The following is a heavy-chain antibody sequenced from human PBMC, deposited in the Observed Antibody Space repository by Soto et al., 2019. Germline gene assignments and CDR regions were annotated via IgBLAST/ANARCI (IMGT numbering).Heavy chain of an antibody. Sequence: QVQLVDSGGGVVQPGRSLRLSCAASGFNFGGYGMHWVRQAPGKGLEWVAITRHDGSNTYYADFMRSRFTISRDNSKNTLYLQMNRLTVEYMAVYYCVKDGVGATTYFGYFDYWGPGTLITVSS. CDR1: GFNFGGYG. D-gene: IGHD1-26*01. CDR2: TRHDGSNT. J-gene: IGHJ4*02. CDR3: VKDGVGATTYFGYFDY. V-gene: IGHV3-33*06.